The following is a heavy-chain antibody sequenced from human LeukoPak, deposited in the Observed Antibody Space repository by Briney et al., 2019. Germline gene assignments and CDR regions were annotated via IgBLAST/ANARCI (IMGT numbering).Heavy chain of an antibody. V-gene: IGHV3-21*01. J-gene: IGHJ3*02. CDR3: AKETGTPPYDAFDI. CDR2: ISSSSSYI. Sequence: GGSLRLSCAASGFTFSSYSMNWVRQAPGKGLEWVSSISSSSSYIYYADSVKGRFTISRDNSKNTLYLQMNSLRAEDTAVYYCAKETGTPPYDAFDIWGQGTMVTVSS. D-gene: IGHD1-1*01. CDR1: GFTFSSYS.